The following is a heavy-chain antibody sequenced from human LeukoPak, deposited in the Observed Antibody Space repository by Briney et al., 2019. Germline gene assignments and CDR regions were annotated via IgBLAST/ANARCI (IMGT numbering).Heavy chain of an antibody. Sequence: ASVKVSCKASGSPFTSYGISWVRQAPGQGLGWLGWISDNNGNKNYANKVQGRVTITTDTSKSTAYMELRSLRSDDTAVYYCARAYCGDDCSFDYWGQGTLVTVST. D-gene: IGHD2-21*02. J-gene: IGHJ4*02. CDR3: ARAYCGDDCSFDY. CDR1: GSPFTSYG. V-gene: IGHV1-18*01. CDR2: ISDNNGNK.